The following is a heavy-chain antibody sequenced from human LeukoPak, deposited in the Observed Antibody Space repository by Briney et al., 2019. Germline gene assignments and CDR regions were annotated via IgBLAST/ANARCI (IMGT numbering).Heavy chain of an antibody. V-gene: IGHV4-34*01. CDR3: ARRGYYYPVDAFDI. CDR2: INHSGST. D-gene: IGHD3-22*01. Sequence: PSETLSLTCAVHGGSFSGYYWSWIRQPPGKGLEWVGEINHSGSTNYNPSLKSRVTISVDTSKNQFSLKLSSVTAADTAVYYCARRGYYYPVDAFDIWGQGTMVIVSA. J-gene: IGHJ3*02. CDR1: GGSFSGYY.